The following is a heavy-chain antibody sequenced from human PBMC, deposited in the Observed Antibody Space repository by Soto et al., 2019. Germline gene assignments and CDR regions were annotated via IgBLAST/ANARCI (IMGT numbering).Heavy chain of an antibody. CDR3: AREYVTMVRGVIGEYYYGMDV. D-gene: IGHD3-10*01. CDR1: GFTFSSYS. Sequence: EVQLVESGGGLVKPGGSLRLSCEASGFTFSSYSMNWVRQAPGKGLEWVSSISSSSSYIYYADSVKGRFTISRDNAKNSLYLQMNSLRAEDTAVYYCAREYVTMVRGVIGEYYYGMDVWGQGTTVTVSS. V-gene: IGHV3-21*01. CDR2: ISSSSSYI. J-gene: IGHJ6*02.